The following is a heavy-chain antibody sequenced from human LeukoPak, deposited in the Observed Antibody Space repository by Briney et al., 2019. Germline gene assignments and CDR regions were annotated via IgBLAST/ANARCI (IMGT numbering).Heavy chain of an antibody. D-gene: IGHD3-10*01. V-gene: IGHV4-59*08. CDR1: SDSISSYY. Sequence: SETLSLTCTVSSDSISSYYWNWIRQTPGKGLEWIGYINYSGSTNYNPSLKSRVTISVDTSKNQFSLKLSSVTAADTAVYYCARRGSWWFGELLYAFDIWGQGTMVTVSS. J-gene: IGHJ3*02. CDR2: INYSGST. CDR3: ARRGSWWFGELLYAFDI.